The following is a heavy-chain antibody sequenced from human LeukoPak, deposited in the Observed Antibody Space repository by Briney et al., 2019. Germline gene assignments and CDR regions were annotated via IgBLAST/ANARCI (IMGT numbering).Heavy chain of an antibody. V-gene: IGHV1-24*01. Sequence: ASVKVSCKVSGYTLTELSMHWVRQAPGKGLEWMGGFDPEDGETIYAQKFQGRVTMTEDTSTDTAYMELSRLRSEDTAVYYCATVRQDYHYYYMDVWGKGTTVTVSS. CDR3: ATVRQDYHYYYMDV. CDR1: GYTLTELS. CDR2: FDPEDGET. J-gene: IGHJ6*03.